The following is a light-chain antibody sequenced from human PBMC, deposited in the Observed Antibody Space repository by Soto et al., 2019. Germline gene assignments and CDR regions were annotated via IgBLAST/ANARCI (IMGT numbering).Light chain of an antibody. CDR2: GAS. CDR1: QSVSSN. Sequence: EIVMTQSPATLSVSPGERATLSCRASQSVSSNLAWYQQKPGQAPRLLIYGASTRATGIPARFSGSGSGTEFTLPLSRLQSEDFAVYYCQQYNIWPPNTFGQGTKLEIK. V-gene: IGKV3-15*01. CDR3: QQYNIWPPNT. J-gene: IGKJ2*01.